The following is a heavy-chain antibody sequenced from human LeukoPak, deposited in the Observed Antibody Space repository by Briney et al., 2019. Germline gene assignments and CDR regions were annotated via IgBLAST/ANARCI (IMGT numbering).Heavy chain of an antibody. CDR3: ARSAGHCNNGVCFTDYYIDV. CDR2: INPNSGDP. CDR1: GYTFTDSY. D-gene: IGHD2-8*01. V-gene: IGHV1-2*06. Sequence: ASVKVSCKASGYTFTDSYIHCVRQAPGQGLEWMGRINPNSGDPNYPQNFQGRVTMTRDTSISTAYMEMSSLTSDDTAVYYCARSAGHCNNGVCFTDYYIDVWGTGTTVTVSS. J-gene: IGHJ6*03.